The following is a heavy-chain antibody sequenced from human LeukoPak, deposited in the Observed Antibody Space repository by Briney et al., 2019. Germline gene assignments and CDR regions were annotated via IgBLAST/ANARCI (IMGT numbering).Heavy chain of an antibody. D-gene: IGHD3-3*01. J-gene: IGHJ4*02. CDR1: GGSISSYY. CDR2: IYYSGST. V-gene: IGHV4-59*01. CDR3: AREEPQGGYYNY. Sequence: SETLSLTCTVSGGSISSYYWSWIRQPPGKGLEWIGYIYYSGSTNYNPSLKSRVTISVDTSKNQFSLKLSSVTAADTAVYYCAREEPQGGYYNYWGQGTLVTVSS.